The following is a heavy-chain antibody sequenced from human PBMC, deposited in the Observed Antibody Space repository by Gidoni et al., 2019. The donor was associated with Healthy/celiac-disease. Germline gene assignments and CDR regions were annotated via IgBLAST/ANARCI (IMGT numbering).Heavy chain of an antibody. Sequence: QVQLVQSGAEVKKPGSSVKVSCKASGGPFSSYAIRWVRQAPGQGLEWMGGIIPIFGTANYAQKFQGRVTITADESTSTAYMELSSLRSEDTAVYYCARGSRGYCSSTSCYNGGFDYWGQGTLVTVSS. V-gene: IGHV1-69*01. D-gene: IGHD2-2*02. CDR3: ARGSRGYCSSTSCYNGGFDY. CDR1: GGPFSSYA. J-gene: IGHJ4*02. CDR2: IIPIFGTA.